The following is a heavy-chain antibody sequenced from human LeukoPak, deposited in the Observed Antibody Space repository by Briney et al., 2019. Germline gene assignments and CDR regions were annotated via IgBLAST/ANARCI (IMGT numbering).Heavy chain of an antibody. CDR3: AKDDSSGYLGLDAFDI. J-gene: IGHJ3*02. V-gene: IGHV3-23*01. CDR2: ISGSGGST. Sequence: GGSLRLSCAASGFTFSRYAMSWVRQAPGKGLEWVSAISGSGGSTYYADSVKGRFTISRDNSKNTLYLQMNSLRAEDTAVYYCAKDDSSGYLGLDAFDIWGQGTMVTVSS. CDR1: GFTFSRYA. D-gene: IGHD3-22*01.